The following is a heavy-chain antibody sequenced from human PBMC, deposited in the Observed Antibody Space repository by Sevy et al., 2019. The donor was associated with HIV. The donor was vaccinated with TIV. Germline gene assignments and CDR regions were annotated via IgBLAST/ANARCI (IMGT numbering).Heavy chain of an antibody. D-gene: IGHD6-19*01. V-gene: IGHV4-59*02. CDR3: ARIPDISGWPFDI. Sequence: SETLSLTCTVSGGSVNNYYWTWIRQSPGKGLEWIAYIHDNGRTKYNPALKSRVSISVDMSKNQFSLKLTSVTAADPAVYYCARIPDISGWPFDIWGQGALVTVSS. CDR1: GGSVNNYY. J-gene: IGHJ4*02. CDR2: IHDNGRT.